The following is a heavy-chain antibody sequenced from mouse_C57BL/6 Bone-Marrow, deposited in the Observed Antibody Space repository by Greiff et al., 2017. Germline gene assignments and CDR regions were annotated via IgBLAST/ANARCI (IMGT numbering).Heavy chain of an antibody. CDR3: TTLFAY. Sequence: EVKLMESGAELVRPGASVKLSCTASGFNIKDAYMHWVKQRPEQGLEWIGWIDPENGDTEYASKFQGKATITADTSSNTAYLQLSSLTSEDTAVYYCTTLFAYWGQGTLVTVSA. CDR1: GFNIKDAY. CDR2: IDPENGDT. V-gene: IGHV14-4*01. J-gene: IGHJ3*01.